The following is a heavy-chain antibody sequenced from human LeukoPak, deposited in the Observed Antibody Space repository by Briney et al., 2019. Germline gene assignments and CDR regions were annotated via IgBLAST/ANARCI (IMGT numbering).Heavy chain of an antibody. V-gene: IGHV3-49*04. Sequence: GGSLRLSCRGSGFTFGDHAMSWVRQAPGKGLEWVGFIRSKAYRETTEYAASVKGRFTISRDDSASIAYLQMNSLKTEDTAVYYCARGPIQLWIHNAMDVWGQGTTVTVSS. J-gene: IGHJ6*02. CDR3: ARGPIQLWIHNAMDV. CDR2: IRSKAYRETT. CDR1: GFTFGDHA. D-gene: IGHD5-18*01.